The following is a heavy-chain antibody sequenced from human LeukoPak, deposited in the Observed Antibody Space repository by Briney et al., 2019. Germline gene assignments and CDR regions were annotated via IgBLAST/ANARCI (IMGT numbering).Heavy chain of an antibody. J-gene: IGHJ4*02. CDR2: ISSSSSYI. D-gene: IGHD3-22*01. CDR1: GFTFSSYS. Sequence: GGSLRLSCAASGFTFSSYSMNWVRQAPGKGLEWVSSISSSSSYIYYADSVKGRFTISRDNAKNSLYLQMNSLRAEDTAVYYCARAGHYYDSSGAISDYWGQGTLVTVSS. V-gene: IGHV3-21*01. CDR3: ARAGHYYDSSGAISDY.